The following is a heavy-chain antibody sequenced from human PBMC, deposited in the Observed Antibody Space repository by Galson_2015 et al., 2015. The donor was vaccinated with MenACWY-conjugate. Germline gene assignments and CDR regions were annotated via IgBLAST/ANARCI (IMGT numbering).Heavy chain of an antibody. D-gene: IGHD5-12*01. CDR2: IYAGDSET. CDR3: ARRMATIPSFDF. J-gene: IGHJ4*02. V-gene: IGHV5-51*03. CDR1: GYSFSNYW. Sequence: SGAEVKKPGESLRISCTGSGYSFSNYWIAWVRQVPGKGLEWMGIIYAGDSETRYSPSFRGQVTISADKSISTAYLEWSSLKASDTAMYYCARRMATIPSFDFWGQGTLVTVSS.